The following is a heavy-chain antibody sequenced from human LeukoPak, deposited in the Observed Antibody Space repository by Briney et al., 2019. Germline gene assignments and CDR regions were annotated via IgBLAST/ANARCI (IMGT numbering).Heavy chain of an antibody. CDR3: ATFRWGVGFEY. V-gene: IGHV4-34*01. CDR1: GGSFSGYY. J-gene: IGHJ4*02. Sequence: SETLSLTCVVYGGSFSGYYWSWIRQPPGKGLEWIGEINHSGSTNYNPSLKSRVTISVDTSKNQFSLKLNSLTAADTAVYYCATFRWGVGFEYWGQGTLATVSS. D-gene: IGHD3-16*01. CDR2: INHSGST.